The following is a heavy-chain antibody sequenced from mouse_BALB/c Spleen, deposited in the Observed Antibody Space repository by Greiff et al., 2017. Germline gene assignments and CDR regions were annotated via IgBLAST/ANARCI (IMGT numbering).Heavy chain of an antibody. V-gene: IGHV1S135*01. J-gene: IGHJ1*01. CDR2: IDPYNGGT. CDR1: GYAFTSYN. D-gene: IGHD4-1*01. Sequence: VQLKQSGPELVKPGASVKVSCKASGYAFTSYNMYWVKQSHGKSLEWIGYIDPYNGGTSYNQKFKGKATLTVDKSSSTAYMHLNSLTSEDSAVYYCARTGTRILWYFDVWGAGTTVTVSS. CDR3: ARTGTRILWYFDV.